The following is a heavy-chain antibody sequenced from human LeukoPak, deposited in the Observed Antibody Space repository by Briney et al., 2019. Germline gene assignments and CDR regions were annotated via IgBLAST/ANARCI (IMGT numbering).Heavy chain of an antibody. Sequence: SETLSLTCAVYGGSFSGYYWSWIRQPPGKGLEWIGEINHSGSTNYNPSLKSRVTISVDTSKNQFSLKLSSVTAADTAVYYCARGLQLVSYYYYYMDVWGKGTTVTVSS. CDR2: INHSGST. CDR3: ARGLQLVSYYYYYMDV. V-gene: IGHV4-34*01. CDR1: GGSFSGYY. D-gene: IGHD6-6*01. J-gene: IGHJ6*03.